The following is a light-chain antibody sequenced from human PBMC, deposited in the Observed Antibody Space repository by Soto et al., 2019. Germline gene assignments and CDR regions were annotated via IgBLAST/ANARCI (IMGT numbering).Light chain of an antibody. Sequence: DIQMTQSPSTLSASVGDRVTITCRASQSISTWLAWYQQKPGKAPKLLIYKASSLESGVPSEFSGSGSGTEFTLTISSLQPYDFATYYCQQYSTYPWTFGQGTKVEI. J-gene: IGKJ1*01. CDR2: KAS. CDR1: QSISTW. CDR3: QQYSTYPWT. V-gene: IGKV1-5*03.